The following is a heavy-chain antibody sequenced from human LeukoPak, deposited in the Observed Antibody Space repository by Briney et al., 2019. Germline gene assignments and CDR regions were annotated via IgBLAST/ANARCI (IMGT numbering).Heavy chain of an antibody. CDR2: IYYSGST. D-gene: IGHD4-17*01. Sequence: TSETLSLTCTVSGGSISSSSYYWGWIRQPPGRGLEWIGSIYYSGSTYYNPSLKSRVTISVDTSKNQFSLKLSSVTAADTAVYHCARQAGAGDYGDYVDAFDIWGQGTMVTVSS. CDR3: ARQAGAGDYGDYVDAFDI. CDR1: GGSISSSSYY. J-gene: IGHJ3*02. V-gene: IGHV4-39*01.